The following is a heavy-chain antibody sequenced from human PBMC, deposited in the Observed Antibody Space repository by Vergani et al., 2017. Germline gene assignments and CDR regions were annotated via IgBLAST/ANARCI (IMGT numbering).Heavy chain of an antibody. Sequence: EVQLLESGGGLVQPGGSLRLSCAASGFTFSSYAMSWVRQAPGKGLEWVSAISGSGGSTYYADSVKGRFTISRDNSKNTLYLKMNSLRAEDTAVYYCAKARRPSGSWFGLDYYYYGMDVWGQGTTVTVSS. J-gene: IGHJ6*02. CDR2: ISGSGGST. CDR1: GFTFSSYA. V-gene: IGHV3-23*01. D-gene: IGHD6-13*01. CDR3: AKARRPSGSWFGLDYYYYGMDV.